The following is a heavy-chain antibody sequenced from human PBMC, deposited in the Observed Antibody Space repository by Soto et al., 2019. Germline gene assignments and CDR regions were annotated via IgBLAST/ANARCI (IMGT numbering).Heavy chain of an antibody. CDR3: ARXALRGSSSWSPRYGMDF. CDR1: GFTFSSYS. CDR2: ISSSSSYI. J-gene: IGHJ6*02. V-gene: IGHV3-21*01. D-gene: IGHD6-13*01. Sequence: PGGSLRLSCAASGFTFSSYSMNWVRQAPGKGLEWVSSISSSSSYIYYADSVKGRFTISRDNAKNSLYLQMNSLRAEDTAVYYCARXALRGSSSWSPRYGMDFWGQGTTVTVSS.